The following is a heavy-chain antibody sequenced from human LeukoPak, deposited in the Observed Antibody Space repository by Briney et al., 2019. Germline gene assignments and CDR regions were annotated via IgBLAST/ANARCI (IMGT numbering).Heavy chain of an antibody. CDR2: IRQDGNEH. Sequence: PGGSLRLSCATSGFTFSRYWMRWVRQARGRGVEWVANIRQDGNEHQYAASVKGRFTITKDNGKKSLFLQMDSMRAEDTAVYYWGNSVAYSFDYWGQGTLVTVSS. J-gene: IGHJ4*02. CDR1: GFTFSRYW. V-gene: IGHV3-7*01. CDR3: GNSVAYSFDY. D-gene: IGHD6-19*01.